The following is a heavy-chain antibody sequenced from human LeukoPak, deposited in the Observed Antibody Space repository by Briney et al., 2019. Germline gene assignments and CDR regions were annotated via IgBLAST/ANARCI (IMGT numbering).Heavy chain of an antibody. Sequence: GESLKISCKASGYTFTNFWIGWVRQMPGKGLEWMGIIFPDDSDTAYSPSFQGHMTISADKSTNTALLQWTSLTASAIAYYSCVGEYCGGGCSRGGSFHLWRQGTLVTVS. J-gene: IGHJ3*01. D-gene: IGHD2-21*02. V-gene: IGHV5-51*01. CDR3: VGEYCGGGCSRGGSFHL. CDR1: GYTFTNFW. CDR2: IFPDDSDT.